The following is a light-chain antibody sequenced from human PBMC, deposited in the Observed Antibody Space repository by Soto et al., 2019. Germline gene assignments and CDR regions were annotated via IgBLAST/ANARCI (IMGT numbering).Light chain of an antibody. CDR3: QQYNNYWT. V-gene: IGKV1-5*03. J-gene: IGKJ1*01. Sequence: DIQMTQSPSTLSASVGDRVTITCRASQSISYWLAWYQQKPGKAPNLLIYKASSLESGVPSRYSGRGSGTDFTLTIRSLQPYDFATYYCQQYNNYWTFGHGTKVEIK. CDR1: QSISYW. CDR2: KAS.